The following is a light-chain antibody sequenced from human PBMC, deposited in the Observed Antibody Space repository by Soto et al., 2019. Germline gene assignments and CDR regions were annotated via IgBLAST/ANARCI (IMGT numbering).Light chain of an antibody. CDR3: QLYGRSPPT. CDR1: QSVSSSY. Sequence: EIVLTQSPGTLSLSPGERATLSCRASQSVSSSYLAWYQQKPGQAPRLLIYGASSRATGIPARFSGSGSGTDFTLNISRLEPEDFAVYYCQLYGRSPPTFGQGTKVEIK. V-gene: IGKV3-20*01. CDR2: GAS. J-gene: IGKJ1*01.